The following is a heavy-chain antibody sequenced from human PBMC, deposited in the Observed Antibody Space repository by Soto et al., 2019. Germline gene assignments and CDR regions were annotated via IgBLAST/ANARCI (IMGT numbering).Heavy chain of an antibody. CDR1: GTTFSNAW. CDR2: IKSKTDGGTT. J-gene: IGHJ2*01. Sequence: EEQLVESGGGLVKPGGSLRLSCAASGTTFSNAWMSWVRQAPGKGLEWIGRIKSKTDGGTTDYVAPVKDRFTISRDDSKNTLYLQMNSLKTEDTAVYYCATASSGFARYFDLWGRGTLVTVSS. CDR3: ATASSGFARYFDL. D-gene: IGHD5-12*01. V-gene: IGHV3-15*01.